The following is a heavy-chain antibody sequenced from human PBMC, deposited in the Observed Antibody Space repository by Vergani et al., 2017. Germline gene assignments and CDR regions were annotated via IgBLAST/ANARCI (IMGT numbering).Heavy chain of an antibody. CDR2: ISSSSSYI. J-gene: IGHJ4*02. V-gene: IGHV3-21*01. Sequence: EVQLVESGGGLVQPGGSLRLSCAASGFTFSSYSMNWVRQAPGKGLEWVSSISSSSSYIYYADSVKGRFTISRDNAKNSLYLQMNSLRAEDTAVYYCARVGAVAGSHYDYWGQGTLVTVSS. CDR3: ARVGAVAGSHYDY. D-gene: IGHD6-19*01. CDR1: GFTFSSYS.